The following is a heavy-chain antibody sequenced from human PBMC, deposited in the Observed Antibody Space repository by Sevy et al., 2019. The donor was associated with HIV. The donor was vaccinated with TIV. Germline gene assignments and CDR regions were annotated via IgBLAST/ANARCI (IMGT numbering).Heavy chain of an antibody. CDR2: ISYSGDTL. CDR1: GLMFSTYE. D-gene: IGHD2-2*01. V-gene: IGHV3-48*03. Sequence: GGSLRLSCAASGLMFSTYEMNWVRQAPGKGLEWVSFISYSGDTLHYADSVQGRFTISRDNARNSLYLQMDSLRVEDTGVYYCTTRDSFTMRDLAYWGQGTLVTVSS. CDR3: TTRDSFTMRDLAY. J-gene: IGHJ4*02.